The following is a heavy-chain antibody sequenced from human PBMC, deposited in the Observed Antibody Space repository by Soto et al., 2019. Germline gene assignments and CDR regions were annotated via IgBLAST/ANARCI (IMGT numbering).Heavy chain of an antibody. Sequence: PGGSLRLSCAASGFTFSSYTMKWVRQAPGKGLEWVSSISSSSSYIYYADSVKGRFTISRDNAKNSLYLQMNSLRAEDTAVYYCASGVYDSNGYYMPDYWGQGTLVRASS. D-gene: IGHD3-22*01. J-gene: IGHJ4*02. CDR2: ISSSSSYI. CDR3: ASGVYDSNGYYMPDY. V-gene: IGHV3-21*01. CDR1: GFTFSSYT.